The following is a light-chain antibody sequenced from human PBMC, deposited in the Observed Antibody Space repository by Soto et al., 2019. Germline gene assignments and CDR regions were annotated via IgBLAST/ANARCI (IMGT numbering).Light chain of an antibody. Sequence: QSALTQPPSASGSPGQSVTISCTGTSSDVGAYDYVCWYQQHPGKAPKLMIYEVNKRPSGVPDRFSGSKSGNTASLTVSGLQAGDEADYYCSSYGGSNNVVFGGGTKVTVL. CDR3: SSYGGSNNVV. J-gene: IGLJ3*02. CDR1: SSDVGAYDY. V-gene: IGLV2-8*01. CDR2: EVN.